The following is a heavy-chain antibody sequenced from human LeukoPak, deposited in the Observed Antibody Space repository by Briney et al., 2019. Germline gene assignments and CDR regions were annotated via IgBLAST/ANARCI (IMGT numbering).Heavy chain of an antibody. J-gene: IGHJ4*02. D-gene: IGHD1-1*01. CDR1: GFTFSSYG. V-gene: IGHV3-30*18. Sequence: GGSLRLSCAASGFTFSSYGMHWVRQAPGKGLEWVAVISHDGSNKYYADSVKGRFTISRDNSKNTLYLQMNSLRAEGTAVYYCAKGSGTTLDYWGQGTLVTVSS. CDR2: ISHDGSNK. CDR3: AKGSGTTLDY.